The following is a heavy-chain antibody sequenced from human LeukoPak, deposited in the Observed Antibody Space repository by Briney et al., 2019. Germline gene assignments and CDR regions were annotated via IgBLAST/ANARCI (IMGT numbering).Heavy chain of an antibody. CDR2: ISSSSSYI. CDR1: GFTFSDFA. D-gene: IGHD3-22*01. Sequence: GGSLRLSCAASGFTFSDFAMTWVRQAPGKGLEWVSSISSSSSYIYYADSVKGRFTISRDNAKNSLYLQMNSLRAEDTAVYYCARDTQSFSSGYYDLFDPWGQGTLVTVSS. J-gene: IGHJ5*02. V-gene: IGHV3-21*01. CDR3: ARDTQSFSSGYYDLFDP.